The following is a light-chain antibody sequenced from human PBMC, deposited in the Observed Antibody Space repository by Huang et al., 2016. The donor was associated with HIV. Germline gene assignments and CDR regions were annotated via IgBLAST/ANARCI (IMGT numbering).Light chain of an antibody. CDR3: QQYNNWPRGT. CDR1: QSVNTN. V-gene: IGKV3-15*01. Sequence: EIVMTQSPATLSVSPGERATLSCRASQSVNTNLAWYQQKPGQAPGLLVYGASTRATGVPARFSGSGSGTEFTLTISSLQSEDFAVYYCQQYNNWPRGTFGQGTKVEIK. CDR2: GAS. J-gene: IGKJ1*01.